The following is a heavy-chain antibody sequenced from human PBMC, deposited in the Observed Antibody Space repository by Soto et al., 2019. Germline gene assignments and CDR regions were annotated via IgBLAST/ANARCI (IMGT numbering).Heavy chain of an antibody. D-gene: IGHD3-10*01. J-gene: IGHJ4*02. Sequence: SETLSLTCAVSGYSVSSGYYWGWIRQPPGKGLEWIGSIYHSGSTYYNPSLKSRVTISVDTSKNQFSLKVSSVTAADTAVYYCAIVRANYFDYWGQGTLVTVSS. CDR3: AIVRANYFDY. V-gene: IGHV4-38-2*01. CDR1: GYSVSSGYY. CDR2: IYHSGST.